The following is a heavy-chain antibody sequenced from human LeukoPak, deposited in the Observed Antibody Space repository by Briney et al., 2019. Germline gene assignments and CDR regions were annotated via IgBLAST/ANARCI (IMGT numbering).Heavy chain of an antibody. D-gene: IGHD3-3*01. Sequence: PGGSLRLSCAASGFTFSSYWMSWVRQAPGKGLEWVANIKQDGSEKNYVDSVKGRFTISRDNAKNSLYLQMNSLRAEDTAVYYCVRAAYDFWSGYHFDYWGQGTLVTVSS. CDR3: VRAAYDFWSGYHFDY. CDR2: IKQDGSEK. CDR1: GFTFSSYW. V-gene: IGHV3-7*01. J-gene: IGHJ4*02.